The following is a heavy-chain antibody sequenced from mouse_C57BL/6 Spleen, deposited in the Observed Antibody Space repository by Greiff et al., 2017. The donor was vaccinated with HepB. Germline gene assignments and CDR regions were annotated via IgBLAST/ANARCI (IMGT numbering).Heavy chain of an antibody. CDR2: IDPEDGDT. D-gene: IGHD2-3*01. Sequence: QLRQSGAELVRRGVSGKLSSTASGFNIRDYYMHWVKQMPEQGLEWIGRIDPEDGDTEYAPKFQGKATMTADTASNTAYLQLSSLTSEDTAVYYCTTSYDGPIDVWGTGTTVTVSS. V-gene: IGHV14-1*01. CDR3: TTSYDGPIDV. CDR1: GFNIRDYY. J-gene: IGHJ1*03.